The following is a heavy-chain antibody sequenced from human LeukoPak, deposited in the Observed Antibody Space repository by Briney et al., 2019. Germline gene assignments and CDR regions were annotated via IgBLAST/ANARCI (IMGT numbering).Heavy chain of an antibody. J-gene: IGHJ4*02. CDR3: ARSNTGASGFDY. CDR2: MNPNSGNS. V-gene: IGHV1-8*01. Sequence: ASVKVSCKASGYTFTSDDINWVRRATGHGLEWMGWMNPNSGNSGSAQRFQGRVTMTRNTSISTAYMELSSLISGDTAVYFCARSNTGASGFDYWGRGTLVTVSS. D-gene: IGHD5-18*01. CDR1: GYTFTSDD.